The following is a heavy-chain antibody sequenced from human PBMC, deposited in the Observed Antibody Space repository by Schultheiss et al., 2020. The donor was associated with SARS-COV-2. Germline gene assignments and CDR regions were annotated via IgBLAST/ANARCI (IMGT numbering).Heavy chain of an antibody. CDR3: ARDYDYGDYPIDY. J-gene: IGHJ4*02. CDR2: IIPIFGTA. CDR1: GYTFTGYY. D-gene: IGHD4-17*01. Sequence: SVKVSCKASGYTFTGYYMHWVRQAPGQGLEWMGGIIPIFGTANYAQKFQGRVTITADESTSTAYMELSSLRSDDTAVYYCARDYDYGDYPIDYWGQGTMVTVSS. V-gene: IGHV1-69*13.